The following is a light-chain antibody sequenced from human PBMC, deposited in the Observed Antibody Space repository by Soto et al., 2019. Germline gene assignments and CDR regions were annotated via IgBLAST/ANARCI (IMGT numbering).Light chain of an antibody. J-gene: IGKJ2*01. Sequence: EIVMTQSPATLSVFPGERATLSCRASQSVSTNLARYQQKPGQAPRLLIYGASARATGIPARFSGSGSGTEFTLTISSLQSEDIEGYYCQQNNNWPPYTFGQGTKLEIK. V-gene: IGKV3-15*01. CDR2: GAS. CDR3: QQNNNWPPYT. CDR1: QSVSTN.